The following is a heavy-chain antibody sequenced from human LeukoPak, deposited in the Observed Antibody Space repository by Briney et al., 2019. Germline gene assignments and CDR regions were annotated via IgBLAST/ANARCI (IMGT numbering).Heavy chain of an antibody. V-gene: IGHV1-46*01. CDR3: ARGSADYDIVTDYYFDY. D-gene: IGHD3-9*01. Sequence: ASVKVSSKASGYTFSSYYMHWGRQGPGQGREWMGIINPSGGSTYYAQKFQGRVTMTRDTSTSTVYMELSSLRSEDTAVYYCARGSADYDIVTDYYFDYWGQGTLVTVSS. J-gene: IGHJ4*02. CDR2: INPSGGST. CDR1: GYTFSSYY.